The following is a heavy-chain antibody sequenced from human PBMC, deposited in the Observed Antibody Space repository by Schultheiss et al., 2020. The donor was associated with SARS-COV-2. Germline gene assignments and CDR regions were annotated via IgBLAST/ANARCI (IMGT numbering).Heavy chain of an antibody. Sequence: GESLKISCAASGFTFSSYSMNWVRQAPGKGLEWVSSISSSSSYIYYADSVKGRFTISRDNAKNSLYLQMNSLRAEDTALYYCARDVGDAFDMWGQGTMVTVSS. V-gene: IGHV3-21*04. CDR1: GFTFSSYS. CDR2: ISSSSSYI. D-gene: IGHD1-26*01. CDR3: ARDVGDAFDM. J-gene: IGHJ3*02.